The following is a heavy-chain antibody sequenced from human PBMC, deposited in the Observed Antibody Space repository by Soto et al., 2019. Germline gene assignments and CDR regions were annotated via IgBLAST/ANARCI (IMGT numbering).Heavy chain of an antibody. CDR1: GFTFSSSA. V-gene: IGHV3-23*01. D-gene: IGHD6-6*01. CDR3: AKLRGSSSYLGTPFGY. Sequence: PVGSLRLSCVASGFTFSSSAMNWVRHAPGKGLEWVSSITGSGFNAYYADSVKGRFTISRDNSKNTLYLQMNTLRAEDTAVYYCAKLRGSSSYLGTPFGYWGQGTLVTVS. J-gene: IGHJ1*01. CDR2: ITGSGFNA.